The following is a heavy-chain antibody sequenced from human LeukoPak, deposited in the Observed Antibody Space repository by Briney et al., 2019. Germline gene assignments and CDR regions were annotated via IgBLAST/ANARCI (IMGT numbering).Heavy chain of an antibody. J-gene: IGHJ5*02. CDR1: GYTFTDYY. CDR2: INPYSGGT. Sequence: GASLKVSCKASGYTFTDYYVHWVRQAPGQGLEWMGWINPYSGGTSYAQKFQGRVTMTRDTSISTASMDLSRLRSDDTAVYYCARDSTERVRYFDGPGGSWGQGTLATVPS. CDR3: ARDSTERVRYFDGPGGS. D-gene: IGHD3-9*01. V-gene: IGHV1-2*02.